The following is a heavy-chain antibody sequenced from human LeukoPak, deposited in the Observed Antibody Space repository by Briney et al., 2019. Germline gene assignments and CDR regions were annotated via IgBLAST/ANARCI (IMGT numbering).Heavy chain of an antibody. D-gene: IGHD6-13*01. CDR2: ISSSSSYI. CDR1: GFTFSSYS. CDR3: AKDSGGYSSSSFGS. J-gene: IGHJ4*02. V-gene: IGHV3-21*04. Sequence: GGSLRLSCAASGFTFSSYSMNWVRQAPGKGLEWVSSISSSSSYIYYADSVKGRFTISRDNSENTLYLQMNSLRAEDTAVYYCAKDSGGYSSSSFGSWGQGTLVTVSS.